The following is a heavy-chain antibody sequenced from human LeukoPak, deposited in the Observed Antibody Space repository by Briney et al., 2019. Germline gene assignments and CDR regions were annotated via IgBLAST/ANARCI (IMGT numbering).Heavy chain of an antibody. V-gene: IGHV4-34*01. J-gene: IGHJ6*04. CDR3: ARSAMDV. CDR2: INHSGST. Sequence: SETLSLTCAVYGGSFSGYYWSWIRQPPGKGLEWIGKINHSGSTNYNPSLKSRVTISVDTSKNQFSLKLSSVTAADTAVYYCARSAMDVWGKGTTVTVSS. CDR1: GGSFSGYY.